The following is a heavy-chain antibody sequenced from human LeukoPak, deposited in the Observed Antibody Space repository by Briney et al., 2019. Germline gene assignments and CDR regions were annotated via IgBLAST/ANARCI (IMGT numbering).Heavy chain of an antibody. Sequence: SVKVSCKASGGTFSSYAISWVRQALGQGLEWMGRIIPILGIANYAQKFQGRVTITADKSTSTAYMELSSLRSEDTAVYYCARAWWGDYPFDYWGQGTLVAVSS. D-gene: IGHD4-17*01. J-gene: IGHJ4*02. CDR3: ARAWWGDYPFDY. CDR2: IIPILGIA. V-gene: IGHV1-69*04. CDR1: GGTFSSYA.